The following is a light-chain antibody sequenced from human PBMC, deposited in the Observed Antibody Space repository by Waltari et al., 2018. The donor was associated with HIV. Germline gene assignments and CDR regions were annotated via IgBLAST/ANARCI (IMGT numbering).Light chain of an antibody. V-gene: IGLV1-47*01. CDR2: RNY. CDR3: VSYDSRLDERL. J-gene: IGLJ3*02. CDR1: PSNIATEA. Sequence: QSVLTQPPSVSGTPGQTVTISCSGSPSNIATEALYWYPQLPGTAPKLIIYRNYKRPSGVSDRFSCSKSGSSASLVISGLRSEDEAHYYCVSYDSRLDERLFGGGTKLTVL.